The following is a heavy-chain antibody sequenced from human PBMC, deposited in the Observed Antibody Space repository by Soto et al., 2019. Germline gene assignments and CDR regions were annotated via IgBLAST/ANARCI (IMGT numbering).Heavy chain of an antibody. Sequence: SGPTLVNPTQTLALTCTFSGFSFFTSGVAVGWIRQPPGKALEWLAVIYWDDDKRYSPSLKSRLTITKDTSKNQVVLTMTNVDPVDTATYYCASGWSGDQYYYGMGVWGQGTTVTVSS. CDR2: IYWDDDK. J-gene: IGHJ6*02. CDR3: ASGWSGDQYYYGMGV. D-gene: IGHD6-19*01. CDR1: GFSFFTSGVA. V-gene: IGHV2-5*02.